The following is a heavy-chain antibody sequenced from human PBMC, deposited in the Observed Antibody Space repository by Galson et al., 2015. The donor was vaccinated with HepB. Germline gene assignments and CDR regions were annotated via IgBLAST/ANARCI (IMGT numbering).Heavy chain of an antibody. J-gene: IGHJ6*02. CDR2: INHSGST. D-gene: IGHD2-2*01. Sequence: SETLSLTCAVYGGSFSGYYWSWIRQPPGKGLEWIGEINHSGSTNYNPSLKSRVTISVDTSKNQFSLKLSSVTAADTAVYYCARARYCSSTSCYGHYYYGMDVWGQGTTVTVSS. CDR1: GGSFSGYY. V-gene: IGHV4-34*01. CDR3: ARARYCSSTSCYGHYYYGMDV.